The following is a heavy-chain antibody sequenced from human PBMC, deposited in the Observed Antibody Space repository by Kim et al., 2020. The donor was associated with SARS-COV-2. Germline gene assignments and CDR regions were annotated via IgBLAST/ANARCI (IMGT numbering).Heavy chain of an antibody. V-gene: IGHV3-73*01. D-gene: IGHD1-26*01. CDR3: TPGPPNSASYWDAFDI. Sequence: GGSLRLSCTASGLRFSDSAMHWVRQASGKGLEWVGRIRSKSYSYETTYGASVKGRFTIARDDSKNTAYLQMNSLKSEDTALYYCTPGPPNSASYWDAFDIWGQGTMVTVSP. CDR1: GLRFSDSA. J-gene: IGHJ3*02. CDR2: IRSKSYSYET.